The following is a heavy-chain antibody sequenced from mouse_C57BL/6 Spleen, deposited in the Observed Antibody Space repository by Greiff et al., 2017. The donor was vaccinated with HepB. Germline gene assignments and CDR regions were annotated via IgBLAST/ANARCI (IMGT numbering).Heavy chain of an antibody. D-gene: IGHD2-5*01. CDR2: INPNNGGT. CDR1: GYTFTDYY. Sequence: EVHVKQSGPELVKPGASVKISCKASGYTFTDYYMNWVKQSHGKSLEWIGDINPNNGGTSYNQKFKGKATLTVDKSSSTAYMELRSLTSEDSAVYYCARGGSNYENWGQGTTLTVSS. CDR3: ARGGSNYEN. V-gene: IGHV1-26*01. J-gene: IGHJ2*01.